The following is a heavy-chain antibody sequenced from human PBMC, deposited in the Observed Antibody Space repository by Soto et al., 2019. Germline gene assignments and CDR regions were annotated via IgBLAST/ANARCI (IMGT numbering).Heavy chain of an antibody. Sequence: PGGSLRLSCVVSGIGFTNAWMSWVRQAPGKGLEWVGRSKGKTDGETTDYAAPVKGRFTISRDNSKNTLYLQMNSLRAEDTAVYYCAREAGGYSYGYSAYYYGMDVWGQGTTVTVSS. D-gene: IGHD5-18*01. V-gene: IGHV3-15*01. CDR2: SKGKTDGETT. CDR1: GIGFTNAW. J-gene: IGHJ6*02. CDR3: AREAGGYSYGYSAYYYGMDV.